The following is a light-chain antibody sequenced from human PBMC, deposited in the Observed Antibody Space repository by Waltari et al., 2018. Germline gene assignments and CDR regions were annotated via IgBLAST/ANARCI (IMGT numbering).Light chain of an antibody. CDR2: EVT. CDR3: CSYAGGGTWV. V-gene: IGLV2-23*02. Sequence: QSALTQPASVSGSPGQSITISCPGSSSDVGTYTHLSWYQQHPGEAPKLRIYEVTWRPSGVSDRFSGSKSGNTASLTISGLQAEDEAYYYCCSYAGGGTWVFGGGTKLTVL. J-gene: IGLJ3*02. CDR1: SSDVGTYTH.